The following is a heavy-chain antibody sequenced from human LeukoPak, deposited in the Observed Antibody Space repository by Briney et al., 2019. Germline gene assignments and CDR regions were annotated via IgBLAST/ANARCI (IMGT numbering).Heavy chain of an antibody. D-gene: IGHD3-9*01. V-gene: IGHV3-20*01. CDR1: GFTFDDYG. J-gene: IGHJ6*03. CDR3: ARGLRYFDWLFYYMDV. Sequence: RAGGSLRLSCAASGFTFDDYGMSWVRQAPGKGLEWVSGINWNGGSTGYADSVKGRFTISRDNAKNSLYLQMNSLRAEDTALYHCARGLRYFDWLFYYMDVWGKGTTVTISS. CDR2: INWNGGST.